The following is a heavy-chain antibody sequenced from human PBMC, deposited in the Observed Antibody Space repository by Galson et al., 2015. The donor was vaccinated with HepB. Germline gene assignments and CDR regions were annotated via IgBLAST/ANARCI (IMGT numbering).Heavy chain of an antibody. Sequence: SETLSLTCAVYGGSFNDYSWNWIRQSPLKGLEWLGEISPSGNTNYNPSLQGRLTISVDTSKNQFSLELRSVGAADTAVYYCARRARGKSLYQLARKQYYYYHIDVWGKGTTLTDS. CDR2: ISPSGNT. D-gene: IGHD2/OR15-2a*01. V-gene: IGHV4-34*01. CDR1: GGSFNDYS. CDR3: ARRARGKSLYQLARKQYYYYHIDV. J-gene: IGHJ6*03.